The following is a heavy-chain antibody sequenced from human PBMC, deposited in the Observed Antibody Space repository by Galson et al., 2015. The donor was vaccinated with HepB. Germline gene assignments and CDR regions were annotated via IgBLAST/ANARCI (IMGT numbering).Heavy chain of an antibody. J-gene: IGHJ6*02. CDR3: AKDLGYGGNHYGMDV. Sequence: SLRLSCAASGFTFRSYGMHWVRQAPGKGLEWVAVISYDGSNKYYADSVKGRFTISRDNSKNTLYLQMNSLRAEDTAVYYCAKDLGYGGNHYGMDVWGQGTTVIVSS. V-gene: IGHV3-30*18. D-gene: IGHD4-23*01. CDR2: ISYDGSNK. CDR1: GFTFRSYG.